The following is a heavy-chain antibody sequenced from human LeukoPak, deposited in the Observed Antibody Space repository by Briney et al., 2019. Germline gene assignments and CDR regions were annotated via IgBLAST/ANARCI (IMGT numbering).Heavy chain of an antibody. CDR1: GFTFSSYA. CDR3: AKVGHIVATICYFDY. J-gene: IGHJ4*02. D-gene: IGHD5-12*01. CDR2: ISGSGGST. V-gene: IGHV3-23*01. Sequence: GGSLRLSCAASGFTFSSYAMSWVRQAPGKGLGWVSAISGSGGSTYYADSVKGRFTISRDNSKNTLYLRMNSLRAEDTAVYYCAKVGHIVATICYFDYWGQGTLVTVSS.